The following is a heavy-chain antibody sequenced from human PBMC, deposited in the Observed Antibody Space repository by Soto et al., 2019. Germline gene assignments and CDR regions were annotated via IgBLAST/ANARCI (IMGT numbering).Heavy chain of an antibody. D-gene: IGHD6-19*01. V-gene: IGHV1-46*01. CDR1: GYTFTNYY. CDR2: INPSSDSA. J-gene: IGHJ4*02. Sequence: QVQLVQSGAEVKKPEASVTVSCKASGYTFTNYYIHWMRQAPGQVLEWMGVINPSSDSASDAQKFQGNITMTTDTPTNTVYMEVGSLGSDDTAVCCSAGGGEGFHRGWYFDSWGQGTLFTVSS. CDR3: AGGGEGFHRGWYFDS.